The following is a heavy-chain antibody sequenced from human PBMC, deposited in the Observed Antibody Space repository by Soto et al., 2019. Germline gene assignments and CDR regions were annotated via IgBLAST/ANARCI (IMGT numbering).Heavy chain of an antibody. CDR2: IYWDDDK. CDR3: AQSHDYYGDYGVNAFDI. D-gene: IGHD4-17*01. Sequence: QITLKESGPTLVKPTQTLTLTCTFSGFSLSTSGVGVGWIRQPPGKALEWLALIYWDDDKRYSPSLKSRLTITKDTSKNQVVLTMTNMDPVDTATYYGAQSHDYYGDYGVNAFDIWGQGTMVTVSS. V-gene: IGHV2-5*02. J-gene: IGHJ3*02. CDR1: GFSLSTSGVG.